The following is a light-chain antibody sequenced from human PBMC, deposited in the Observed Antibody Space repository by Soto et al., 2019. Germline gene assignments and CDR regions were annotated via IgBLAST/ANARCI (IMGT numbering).Light chain of an antibody. CDR1: QSVSSSY. Sequence: EIVLTQSPGTLSLSPGERATLSCRASQSVSSSYLAWYQQKPGQAPRLFIYGASSRATGIPDRFSGSGSGTDFTLTISRLELEDFAVYYCQQYGTSPRTFGQGTKVEIK. CDR3: QQYGTSPRT. J-gene: IGKJ1*01. V-gene: IGKV3-20*01. CDR2: GAS.